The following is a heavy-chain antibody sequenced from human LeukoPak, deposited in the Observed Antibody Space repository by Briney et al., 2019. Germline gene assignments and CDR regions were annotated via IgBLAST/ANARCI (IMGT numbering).Heavy chain of an antibody. D-gene: IGHD6-6*01. CDR3: ATPLSASSTDY. CDR2: IRYDGSVR. Sequence: GGSLGLSCVASGFSFSNYGMNWVRQAPGKGLEWVADIRYDGSVRHYVDSVKGRFTISRDNSKNTLYLEMGSLTTEDTAVYYYATPLSASSTDYWGQGTLVTVSS. CDR1: GFSFSNYG. V-gene: IGHV3-30*02. J-gene: IGHJ4*02.